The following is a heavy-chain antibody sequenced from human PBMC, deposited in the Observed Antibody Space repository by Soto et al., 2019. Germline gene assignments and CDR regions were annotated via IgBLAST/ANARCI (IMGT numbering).Heavy chain of an antibody. CDR1: GGSFSGYY. J-gene: IGHJ6*02. CDR2: INHSGST. Sequence: SETLSLTCAAYGGSFSGYYWSWIRQPPGKGLEWIGEINHSGSTNYNPSPKSRVTISVDTSKNQFSLKLSSVTAADTAVYYCARGDRDFWSGYYPLGYYGMDVWGQGTTVTVS. CDR3: ARGDRDFWSGYYPLGYYGMDV. V-gene: IGHV4-34*01. D-gene: IGHD3-3*01.